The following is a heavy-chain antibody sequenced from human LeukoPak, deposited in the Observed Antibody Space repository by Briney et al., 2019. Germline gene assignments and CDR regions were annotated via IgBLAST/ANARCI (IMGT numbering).Heavy chain of an antibody. CDR3: TRTRITIFGVVITDAFDI. CDR1: GFTFGDYA. J-gene: IGHJ3*02. CDR2: IRSKAYGGTT. Sequence: PGRSLRLSCTPSGFTFGDYAMSWFRQAPGKGLEWVGFIRSKAYGGTTEYAASVKGRFTISRDDSKSIAYLQMNSLKTEDTAVYYCTRTRITIFGVVITDAFDIWGQGTMVTVSS. V-gene: IGHV3-49*03. D-gene: IGHD3-3*01.